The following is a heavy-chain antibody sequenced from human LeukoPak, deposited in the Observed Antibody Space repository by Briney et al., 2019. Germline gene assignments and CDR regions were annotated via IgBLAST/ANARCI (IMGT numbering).Heavy chain of an antibody. V-gene: IGHV1-2*02. CDR2: INPNSGGT. Sequence: GASVKVSCKASGYTFTGYYLHWVRQAPGQGLEWMGWINPNSGGTNYAQKFQGRVIMTRDTSISTAYMELSRLRSDDTAVYYCARGYCSGGSCYRYNWFDPWGQGTLVTVSS. CDR1: GYTFTGYY. D-gene: IGHD2-15*01. CDR3: ARGYCSGGSCYRYNWFDP. J-gene: IGHJ5*02.